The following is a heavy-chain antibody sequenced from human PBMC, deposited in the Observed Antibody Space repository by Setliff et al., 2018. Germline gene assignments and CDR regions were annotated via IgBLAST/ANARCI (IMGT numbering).Heavy chain of an antibody. CDR2: IDSRSSHI. CDR1: GFSFRSYA. J-gene: IGHJ4*02. CDR3: ARGGQFDTSGYHKFDY. D-gene: IGHD3-22*01. Sequence: GGSLRLSCEASGFSFRSYAMNWVRQAPGKGLEWVSSIDSRSSHIKYADSLRGRFTISRDNAKNSLFLQMNNLGAEDTAVYYCARGGQFDTSGYHKFDYWGQGTQVTVSS. V-gene: IGHV3-21*01.